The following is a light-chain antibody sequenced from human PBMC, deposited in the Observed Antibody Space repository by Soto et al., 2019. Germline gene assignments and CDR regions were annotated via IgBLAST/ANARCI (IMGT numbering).Light chain of an antibody. Sequence: IVLTQSPGTLSLSPGEIATLSCMARQSVSSSYLAWYQQKPGQAPRLLIYGASSRATGIPERFSGSGSGADVTLTISRLEPDDFAVYYCQQYGSSPPTFGQGTKLEIK. CDR1: QSVSSSY. CDR2: GAS. CDR3: QQYGSSPPT. J-gene: IGKJ2*01. V-gene: IGKV3-20*01.